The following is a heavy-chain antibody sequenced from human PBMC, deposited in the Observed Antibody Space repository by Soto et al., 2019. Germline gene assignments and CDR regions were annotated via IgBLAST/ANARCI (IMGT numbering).Heavy chain of an antibody. CDR3: AKNNDYGGNSPIDY. V-gene: IGHV3-23*01. J-gene: IGHJ4*02. Sequence: GGSLRLSCAASGFTFSSYAMSWVRQAPGKGLEWVSAISGSGGSTYYADSVKGRFTISRDNSKNTLYLQMNSLRAEDTAVYYCAKNNDYGGNSPIDYWGQGTLVTVSS. CDR1: GFTFSSYA. CDR2: ISGSGGST. D-gene: IGHD4-17*01.